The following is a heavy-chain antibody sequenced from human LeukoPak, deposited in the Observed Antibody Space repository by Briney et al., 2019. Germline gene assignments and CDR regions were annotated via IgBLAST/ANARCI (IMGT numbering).Heavy chain of an antibody. CDR3: ARARGTWEPIDY. Sequence: GGSLRLSCAASGFTFSSYAMHWVRQAPGKGLEWVAVISYDGSNKYYADSVKGRFTISRDNSKNTLYLQMNSLRAEDTAVYYCARARGTWEPIDYRGQGTLVTVSS. CDR1: GFTFSSYA. CDR2: ISYDGSNK. D-gene: IGHD1-26*01. J-gene: IGHJ4*02. V-gene: IGHV3-30-3*01.